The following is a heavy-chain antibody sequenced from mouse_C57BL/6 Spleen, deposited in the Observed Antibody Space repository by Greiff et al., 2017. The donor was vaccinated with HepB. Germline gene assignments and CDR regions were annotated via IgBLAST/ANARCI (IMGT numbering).Heavy chain of an antibody. CDR2: INPSSGYT. D-gene: IGHD4-1*01. Sequence: LVESGAELARPGASVKMSCKASGYTFTSYTMHWVKQRTGQGLEWIGYINPSSGYTKYNQKFKDKATLTADKSSSTAYMQLGSLTSADSAVYYCATGDYAMDYWGQGTSVTVSS. CDR1: GYTFTSYT. J-gene: IGHJ4*01. V-gene: IGHV1-4*01. CDR3: ATGDYAMDY.